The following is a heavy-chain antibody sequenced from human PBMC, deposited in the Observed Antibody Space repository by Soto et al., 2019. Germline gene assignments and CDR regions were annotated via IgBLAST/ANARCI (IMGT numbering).Heavy chain of an antibody. J-gene: IGHJ3*02. Sequence: ASVKVSCKASGYTFTSYDINWVLQATGQGLEWMGWMNPNSGNTGYAQKFQGRVTMTRNTSISTAFMELSSLRSEDTAVYYCASSNITMIVSNAFDIWGKGTMVTVSS. CDR1: GYTFTSYD. V-gene: IGHV1-8*01. CDR3: ASSNITMIVSNAFDI. D-gene: IGHD3-22*01. CDR2: MNPNSGNT.